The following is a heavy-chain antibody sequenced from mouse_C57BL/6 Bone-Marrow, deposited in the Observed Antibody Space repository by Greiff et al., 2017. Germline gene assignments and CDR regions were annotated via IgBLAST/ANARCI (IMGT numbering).Heavy chain of an antibody. J-gene: IGHJ1*03. CDR3: ARGYDYDGLYFGV. CDR1: GYTFTSYG. Sequence: VQLQQSGAELARPGASVKLSCKASGYTFTSYGISWVKQRTGQGLEWIGEIYPGSGNTYYNEKFKGKATLTVDKSSSTAYMELRSLTSEDSSVYFCARGYDYDGLYFGVWGTGATVTVSS. V-gene: IGHV1-81*01. D-gene: IGHD2-4*01. CDR2: IYPGSGNT.